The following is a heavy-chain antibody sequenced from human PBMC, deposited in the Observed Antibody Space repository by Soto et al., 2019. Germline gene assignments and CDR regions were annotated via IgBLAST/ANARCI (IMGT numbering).Heavy chain of an antibody. J-gene: IGHJ3*01. D-gene: IGHD1-26*01. CDR1: GFTFSDYY. V-gene: IGHV3-11*01. CDR2: ISSSGSTI. CDR3: ARPSGNNERAFDL. Sequence: GGSLRLSCAASGFTFSDYYMSWIRQAPGKGLEWVSYISSSGSTIYYADSVKGRFITSKDNSNSMVYLQMNSLRAEDTAIYYCARPSGNNERAFDLWGQGTVVTVSS.